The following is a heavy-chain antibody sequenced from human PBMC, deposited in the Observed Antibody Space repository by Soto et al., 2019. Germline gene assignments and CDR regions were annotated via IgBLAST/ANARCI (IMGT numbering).Heavy chain of an antibody. Sequence: GGSLRLSCAASGFTVSSYAMSWVRQAPGKGLEWVSAISGSGGSTYYADSVKGRFTISRDNSKNTLYLQMNSLRAEDTAVYYCAKSHRLWELDLVDYWGQGTLVTVSS. CDR3: AKSHRLWELDLVDY. CDR2: ISGSGGST. D-gene: IGHD1-26*01. J-gene: IGHJ4*02. V-gene: IGHV3-23*01. CDR1: GFTVSSYA.